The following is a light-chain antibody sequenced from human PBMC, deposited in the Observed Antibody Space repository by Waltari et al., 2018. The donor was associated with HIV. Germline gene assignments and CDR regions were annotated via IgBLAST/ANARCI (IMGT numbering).Light chain of an antibody. V-gene: IGLV4-69*01. CDR1: SAHSTYA. CDR3: QTWGTGIRV. J-gene: IGLJ3*02. Sequence: QLAVTQSPSASASLGASVKLTCTLNSAHSTYAIAWHQQQPGKGPRFLLKVKSDGSHIKGDGIPDRFSGCSFGAERYLPITSLRSDDEADYYCQTWGTGIRVFGGGTKLTVL. CDR2: VKSDGSH.